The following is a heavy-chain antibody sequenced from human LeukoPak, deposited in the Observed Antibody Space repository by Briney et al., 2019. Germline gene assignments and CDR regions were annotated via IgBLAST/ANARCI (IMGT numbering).Heavy chain of an antibody. V-gene: IGHV4-61*09. J-gene: IGHJ4*02. CDR3: ARGIKGGSYYFDY. Sequence: SQTLSLTCTVSGGSISSGSYYWSWIRQPAGTGLEWIGHIYTSGSTSYNPSLKSRVTLSVETSKNQFSLRLSSVTAADTAVYYCARGIKGGSYYFDYWGQGTLVSVSS. CDR2: IYTSGST. CDR1: GGSISSGSYY. D-gene: IGHD1-26*01.